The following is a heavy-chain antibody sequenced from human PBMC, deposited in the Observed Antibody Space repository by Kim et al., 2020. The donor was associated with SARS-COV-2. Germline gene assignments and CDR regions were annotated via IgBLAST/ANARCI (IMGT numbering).Heavy chain of an antibody. Sequence: APEHQGRVTMTTDTSTSTAYMELRSMRSDDTAVYYCARVWAYGDYLPDYWGQGTLVTVSS. J-gene: IGHJ4*02. V-gene: IGHV1-18*01. CDR3: ARVWAYGDYLPDY. D-gene: IGHD4-17*01.